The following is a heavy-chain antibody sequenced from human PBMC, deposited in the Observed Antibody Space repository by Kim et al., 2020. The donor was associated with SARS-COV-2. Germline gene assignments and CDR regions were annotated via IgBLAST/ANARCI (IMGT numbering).Heavy chain of an antibody. CDR1: GFTFSNAW. D-gene: IGHD6-13*01. CDR2: IKSKTDGGTT. J-gene: IGHJ4*02. V-gene: IGHV3-15*01. CDR3: TTDIRAPRIYSSSWYSGHAVAGTFDY. Sequence: GGSLRLSCAASGFTFSNAWMSWVRQAPGKGLEWVGRIKSKTDGGTTDYAAPVKGRFTISRDDSKNTLYLQMNSLKTEDTAVYYCTTDIRAPRIYSSSWYSGHAVAGTFDYWGQGTLVTVSS.